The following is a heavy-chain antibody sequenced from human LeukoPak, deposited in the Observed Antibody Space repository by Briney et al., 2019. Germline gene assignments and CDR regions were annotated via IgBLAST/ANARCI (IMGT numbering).Heavy chain of an antibody. J-gene: IGHJ3*02. CDR3: ARRKRRDAFDI. Sequence: PSQTLSLTCTVSGGSISSGGYYWSWIRQPPGKGLEWIGEINHSGSTNYNPSLKSRVTISVDTSKKQFSLKLSSVTAADTAVYYCARRKRRDAFDIWGQGTMVTVSS. CDR1: GGSISSGGYY. CDR2: INHSGST. V-gene: IGHV4-30-2*01.